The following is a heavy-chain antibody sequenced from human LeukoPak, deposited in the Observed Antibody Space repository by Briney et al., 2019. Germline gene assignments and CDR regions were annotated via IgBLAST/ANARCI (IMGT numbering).Heavy chain of an antibody. J-gene: IGHJ4*02. CDR2: TYYRSKWYN. CDR1: GDSVSSNGAA. D-gene: IGHD3-10*01. Sequence: SQTLSLTCAISGDSVSSNGAAWNWIRQSPSRGLEWLGRTYYRSKWYNDFAVSVESRITINPDASKNQFSPQLHSVTPEDTAVYYCARDKRGDSAFDYWGQGTLVTVSS. CDR3: ARDKRGDSAFDY. V-gene: IGHV6-1*01.